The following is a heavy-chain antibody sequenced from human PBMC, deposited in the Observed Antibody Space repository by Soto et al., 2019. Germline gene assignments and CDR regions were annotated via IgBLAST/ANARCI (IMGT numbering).Heavy chain of an antibody. J-gene: IGHJ4*02. CDR2: IXXXDXT. D-gene: IGHD3-22*01. CDR1: GFTYDNYG. Sequence: PGGSPRLSSTVSGFTYDNYGSNWVRQATGKGLEWXSSIXXXDXTXXXDXXXXRFAISRDNAKSSVSLQMKTLRVEDTAVYYSAREDSIIIPAVSDYWAQGTLLTVYS. V-gene: IGHV3-21*01. CDR3: AREDSIIIPAVSDY.